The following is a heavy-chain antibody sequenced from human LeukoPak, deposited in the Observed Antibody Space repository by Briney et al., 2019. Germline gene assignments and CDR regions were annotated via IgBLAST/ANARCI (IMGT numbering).Heavy chain of an antibody. CDR2: ISYDGSNK. CDR3: ARGVIVATSNVFDY. V-gene: IGHV3-30*04. CDR1: GFTFSSYA. J-gene: IGHJ4*02. Sequence: GRSLRLSCAASGFTFSSYAMHWVRQAPGKALEWRAVISYDGSNKYYADSVKGRFTISRDNSKNTLYLQMNSLRAEDTAVYYCARGVIVATSNVFDYWGQGTLVTVSS. D-gene: IGHD5-12*01.